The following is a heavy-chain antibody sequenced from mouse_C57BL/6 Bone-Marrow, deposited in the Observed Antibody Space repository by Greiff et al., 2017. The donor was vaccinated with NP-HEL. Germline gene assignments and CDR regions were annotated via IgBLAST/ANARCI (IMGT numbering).Heavy chain of an antibody. J-gene: IGHJ4*01. CDR3: AREDYYGSSSYYYAMDY. D-gene: IGHD1-1*01. CDR1: GYTFTSYW. CDR2: IDPSDSYT. Sequence: QVQLKQPGAELVKPGASVKLSCKASGYTFTSYWMQWVKQRPGQGLEWIGEIDPSDSYTNYNQKFKGKATLTVDTSSSTAYMQLSSLTSEDSAVYYCAREDYYGSSSYYYAMDYWGQGTSVTVSS. V-gene: IGHV1-50*01.